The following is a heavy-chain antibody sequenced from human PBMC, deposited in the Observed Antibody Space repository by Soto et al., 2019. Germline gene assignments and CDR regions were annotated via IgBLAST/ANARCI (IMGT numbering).Heavy chain of an antibody. CDR2: IYYSGST. V-gene: IGHV4-39*07. D-gene: IGHD6-13*01. CDR1: GDSISSSSYY. CDR3: AREEVSSWYPSVGTHQRYNWFHP. J-gene: IGHJ5*02. Sequence: SETLSLTCTVSGDSISSSSYYWGWIRQPPGKGLEWIGSIYYSGSTYYNPSLKSRVTISVDTSKYQFSLKLSSVTAADTAVYYCAREEVSSWYPSVGTHQRYNWFHPWGQGTLVTVSS.